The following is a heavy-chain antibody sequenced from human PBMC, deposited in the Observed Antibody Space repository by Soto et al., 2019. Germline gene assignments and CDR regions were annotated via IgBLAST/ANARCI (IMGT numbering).Heavy chain of an antibody. J-gene: IGHJ5*02. CDR1: GGSISSGGYS. CDR2: IYHSGST. V-gene: IGHV4-30-2*01. CDR3: ASGQQLVRAS. D-gene: IGHD6-13*01. Sequence: QLQLQESGSGLVKPSQTLSLTCAVSGGSISSGGYSWSWIRQPPGRGLEWIGYIYHSGSTYCNPSCXSXGXIXXDRSTNPSPLTLSSVTAADTAVYYCASGQQLVRASWGQGTLVTVSS.